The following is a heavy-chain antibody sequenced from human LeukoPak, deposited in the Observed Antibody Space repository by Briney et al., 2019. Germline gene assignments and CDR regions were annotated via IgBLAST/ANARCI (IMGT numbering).Heavy chain of an antibody. Sequence: PGGSLRLSCAASGFTFSSYAMHWVRQAPGKGLEWISYISSSGSNIYYADSVKGRFTISRDNAKNSLYLQMNSLRAEDTVVYYCARVRGSYANDYWGQGTLVTVSS. J-gene: IGHJ4*02. V-gene: IGHV3-48*03. D-gene: IGHD3-10*01. CDR2: ISSSGSNI. CDR1: GFTFSSYA. CDR3: ARVRGSYANDY.